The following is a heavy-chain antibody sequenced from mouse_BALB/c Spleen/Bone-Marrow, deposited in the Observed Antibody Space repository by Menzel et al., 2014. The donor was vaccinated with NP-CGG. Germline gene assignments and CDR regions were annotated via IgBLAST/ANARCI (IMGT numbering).Heavy chain of an antibody. CDR2: INPYNGDT. Sequence: SGPELVKPGASVKISCKASGYSFTGYFMNWVMQSHGKSLGWIGRINPYNGDTFYNQKFKGKATLTVDKSSSTAHMELRSLASEDSAVYYCARGGLLRAMDYWGQGTSVTVSS. CDR3: ARGGLLRAMDY. J-gene: IGHJ4*01. D-gene: IGHD2-3*01. V-gene: IGHV1-20*02. CDR1: GYSFTGYF.